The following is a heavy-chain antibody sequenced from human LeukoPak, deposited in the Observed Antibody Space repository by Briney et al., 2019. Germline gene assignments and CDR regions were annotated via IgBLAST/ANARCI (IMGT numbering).Heavy chain of an antibody. J-gene: IGHJ4*02. CDR2: INHSGST. Sequence: PSETLSLTCAVYGGSFSGYYWSWIRQPPGKGLEWIGEINHSGSTNYNPSLKSRVTISVDTSKNQFSLKLSSVTAADTAVYYCARDLWSSSSGFDYWGQGTLVTVSS. D-gene: IGHD6-6*01. CDR3: ARDLWSSSSGFDY. V-gene: IGHV4-34*01. CDR1: GGSFSGYY.